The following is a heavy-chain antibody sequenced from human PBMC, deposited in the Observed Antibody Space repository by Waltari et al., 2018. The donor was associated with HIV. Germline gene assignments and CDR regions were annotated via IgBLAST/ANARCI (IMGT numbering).Heavy chain of an antibody. V-gene: IGHV3-30*18. CDR3: AKSLFGVVKYQNLFDY. CDR2: SSSDGNNE. CDR1: GFSFSTYG. J-gene: IGHJ4*02. Sequence: QVQLVESGGGVVHPGGSLRLSCAASGFSFSTYGMHWVRQAPGKGLELMAFSSSDGNNEYYADSVKGRFTVSRDNSRNTLHLLMDSLRVEDTAIYYCAKSLFGVVKYQNLFDYWAQGTLVTVSS. D-gene: IGHD3-3*01.